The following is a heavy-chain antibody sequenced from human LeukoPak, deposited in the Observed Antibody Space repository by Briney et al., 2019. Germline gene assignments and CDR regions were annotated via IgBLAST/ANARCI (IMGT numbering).Heavy chain of an antibody. CDR2: ISDNEGRT. D-gene: IGHD3-16*02. Sequence: GGDPRLSSSASGFTSCRYAMNWVRHDPGEGLVCVSGISDNEGRTHYGDSVKGRVRIARDNSKHPLHRQMITLRAADTALCCSEKDVGLSHSLDYWGQGILVTVAS. CDR3: EKDVGLSHSLDY. J-gene: IGHJ4*02. CDR1: GFTSCRYA. V-gene: IGHV3-64D*09.